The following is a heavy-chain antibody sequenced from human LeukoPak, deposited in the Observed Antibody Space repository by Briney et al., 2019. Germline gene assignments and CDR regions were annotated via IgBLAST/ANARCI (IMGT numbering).Heavy chain of an antibody. V-gene: IGHV4-34*01. D-gene: IGHD3-22*01. CDR2: INHSGST. Sequence: SETLSLTCAVYGGSFSGYYWSWIRQPPGKGLEWIGEINHSGSTYYNPSLKSRVIISVDTSKNQFSLKLSSVTAADTAVYYCARGNSSGYYQDYWGQGTLVTVSS. CDR1: GGSFSGYY. J-gene: IGHJ4*02. CDR3: ARGNSSGYYQDY.